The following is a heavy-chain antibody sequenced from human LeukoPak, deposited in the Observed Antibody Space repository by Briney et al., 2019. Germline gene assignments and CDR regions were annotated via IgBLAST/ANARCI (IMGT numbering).Heavy chain of an antibody. D-gene: IGHD3-16*01. CDR3: ARWGRDLDAFDI. CDR1: GFTVSSNY. J-gene: IGHJ3*02. CDR2: IYSGGST. Sequence: GGSLRLSCAASGFTVSSNYMSWVRQAPGKGLEWVSVIYSGGSTYYADSVKGRFTISRDNSKNTLYLQMNSLRAEGTAVYYCARWGRDLDAFDIWGQGTMVTVSS. V-gene: IGHV3-66*01.